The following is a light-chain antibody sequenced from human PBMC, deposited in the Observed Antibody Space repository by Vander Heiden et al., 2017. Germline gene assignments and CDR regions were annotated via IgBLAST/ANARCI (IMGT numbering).Light chain of an antibody. Sequence: DIQMTQSPSTLSASVGDRVTITCRASQSISSWLAWYQQKPGKAPKLLIYKASHFESGVTSRFSGCGSGTAFTITSSRLQPDDFETYYCQQYNSPSFGQGTKVEIK. CDR1: QSISSW. CDR2: KAS. J-gene: IGKJ1*01. V-gene: IGKV1-5*03. CDR3: QQYNSPS.